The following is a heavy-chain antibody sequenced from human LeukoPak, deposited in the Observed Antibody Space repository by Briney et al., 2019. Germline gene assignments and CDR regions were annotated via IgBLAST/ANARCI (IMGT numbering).Heavy chain of an antibody. J-gene: IGHJ4*02. Sequence: SETLSLTCTVSGGSLGSYYWHWIRQPPGKGLEWIGYIYFTGSTNYNPSLKSRVTISVDTSKNQFSLKLNSVTAADTAIYYCARSTYSSSQWDYWGQGTLVTVFS. CDR2: IYFTGST. V-gene: IGHV4-59*01. D-gene: IGHD6-13*01. CDR3: ARSTYSSSQWDY. CDR1: GGSLGSYY.